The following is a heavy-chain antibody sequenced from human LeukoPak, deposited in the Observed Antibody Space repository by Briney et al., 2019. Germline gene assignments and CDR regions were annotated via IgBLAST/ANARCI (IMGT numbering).Heavy chain of an antibody. D-gene: IGHD3-22*01. J-gene: IGHJ4*02. CDR1: GFTFTNYA. V-gene: IGHV3-23*01. CDR2: ISGSGGST. CDR3: AKSSYYDSSGYYREYYFDF. Sequence: GGSLRLSCAASGFTFTNYAMSWVRQAPGKGLEWVSSISGSGGSTNYADSVKGRFTISRDNSKNTLYLQMNSLRDEDTAVYYCAKSSYYDSSGYYREYYFDFWGQGTLVTVSS.